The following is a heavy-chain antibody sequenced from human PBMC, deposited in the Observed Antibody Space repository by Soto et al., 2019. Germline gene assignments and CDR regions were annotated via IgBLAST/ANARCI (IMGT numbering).Heavy chain of an antibody. CDR2: INHSGST. CDR1: GGSFSGYY. Sequence: PSETLSLTCAVYGGSFSGYYWSWIRQPPGKGLEWIGEINHSGSTNYNPSLKSRVTISVDTSKNQFSLELSSVTAADTAVYYCGRRGDGSGWANDYWSQGTLVTVSS. J-gene: IGHJ4*02. V-gene: IGHV4-34*01. D-gene: IGHD6-19*01. CDR3: GRRGDGSGWANDY.